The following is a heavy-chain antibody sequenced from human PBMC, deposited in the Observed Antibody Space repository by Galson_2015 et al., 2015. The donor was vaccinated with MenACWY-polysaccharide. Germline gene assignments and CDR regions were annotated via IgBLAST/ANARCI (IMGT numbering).Heavy chain of an antibody. V-gene: IGHV3-74*01. CDR2: IKSDGSST. Sequence: SLRLSCAASGFTFSTYWMHWVRQAPGRGLVWVSRIKSDGSSTNYADSVKGRFTISRDNAKNTLYLQMNSLRAEDTALYYCARGYSAYDWGLGTLATVSA. CDR3: ARGYSAYD. J-gene: IGHJ4*02. CDR1: GFTFSTYW. D-gene: IGHD5-12*01.